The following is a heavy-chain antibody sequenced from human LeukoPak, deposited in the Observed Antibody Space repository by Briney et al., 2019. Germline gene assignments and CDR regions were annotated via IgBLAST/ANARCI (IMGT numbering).Heavy chain of an antibody. D-gene: IGHD2-2*01. V-gene: IGHV4-4*02. CDR1: SGSIFSSNW. CDR3: ARSPTKRVPEDY. J-gene: IGHJ4*02. CDR2: IFRSGST. Sequence: SETLSLTCTVSSGSIFSSNWWSWVRQPPGKGLEWVGQIFRSGSTSYSPSLKSRVTISMDKSKNQISLRLTSVTAADTAVYYCARSPTKRVPEDYWGQGTLVTASS.